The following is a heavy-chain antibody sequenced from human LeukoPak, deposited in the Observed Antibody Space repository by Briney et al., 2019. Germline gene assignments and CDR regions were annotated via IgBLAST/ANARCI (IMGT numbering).Heavy chain of an antibody. Sequence: GGSLRLSCAASGFTFSDYYMSWIRQAPGKGLEWVSYISGSSSYTNYADSVKGRFTISRDNAKNSLYLQMNSLRAEDTAVYYCARLVEGYSFPAGFDYWGQGTLVTVSS. D-gene: IGHD5-18*01. CDR3: ARLVEGYSFPAGFDY. V-gene: IGHV3-11*06. CDR2: ISGSSSYT. J-gene: IGHJ4*02. CDR1: GFTFSDYY.